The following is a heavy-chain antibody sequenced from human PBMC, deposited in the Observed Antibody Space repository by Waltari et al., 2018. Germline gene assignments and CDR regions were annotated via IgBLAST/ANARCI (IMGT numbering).Heavy chain of an antibody. CDR1: GGTFSSYT. V-gene: IGHV1-69*02. CDR2: IIPILGIA. Sequence: QVQLVQSGAEVKKPGSSVKVSCKASGGTFSSYTRSWVRQAPGQGLEWMGRIIPILGIANYAQKFQGRVTITADKSTSTAYMELSSLRSEDTAVYYCATGGVGADLYYFDYWGQGALVTVSS. CDR3: ATGGVGADLYYFDY. D-gene: IGHD1-26*01. J-gene: IGHJ4*02.